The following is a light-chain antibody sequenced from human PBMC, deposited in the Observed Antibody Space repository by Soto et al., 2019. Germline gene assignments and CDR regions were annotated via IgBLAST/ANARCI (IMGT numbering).Light chain of an antibody. CDR2: KVS. CDR3: MQGTHWPWT. V-gene: IGKV2-30*02. J-gene: IGKJ1*01. CDR1: QSLIHSDGDTY. Sequence: DVVMTQSPLSLPVTLGQPASISCRSSQSLIHSDGDTYLNWFQQRPGQSPRRLIYKVSDRDSGVPARLTGGASCNDFTLKISRVEAEDVGVYYCMQGTHWPWTFGQGTEVEIK.